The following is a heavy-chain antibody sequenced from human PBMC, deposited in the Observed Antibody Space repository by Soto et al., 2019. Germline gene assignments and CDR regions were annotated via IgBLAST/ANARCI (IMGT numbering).Heavy chain of an antibody. V-gene: IGHV3-30*18. CDR3: AKLGGYYYDSSGYDAFDI. D-gene: IGHD3-22*01. CDR1: GFTFSSYG. J-gene: IGHJ3*02. Sequence: QVQLVESGGGVGQPGRSLRLSCAASGFTFSSYGMHWVRQAPGKGLEWVAVISYDGSNKYYADSVKGRFTISRDNSKNTLYLQMNSLRAEDTAVYYCAKLGGYYYDSSGYDAFDIWGQGTMVTVSS. CDR2: ISYDGSNK.